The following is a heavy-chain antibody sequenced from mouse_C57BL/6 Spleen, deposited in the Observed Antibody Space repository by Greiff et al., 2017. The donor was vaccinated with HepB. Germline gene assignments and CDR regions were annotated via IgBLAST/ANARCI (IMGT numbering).Heavy chain of an antibody. CDR2: IWWDDDK. D-gene: IGHD1-1*01. Sequence: QVTLKESGPGILQPSQTLSLTCSFSGFSLSTFGMGVGWIRQPSGKGLEWLAHIWWDDDKYYNPALKSRLTISKDTSKNQVFLKIANVDTADTATYYCARIYYYGSSYLPWFADWGQGTLVTVSA. J-gene: IGHJ3*01. V-gene: IGHV8-8*01. CDR1: GFSLSTFGMG. CDR3: ARIYYYGSSYLPWFAD.